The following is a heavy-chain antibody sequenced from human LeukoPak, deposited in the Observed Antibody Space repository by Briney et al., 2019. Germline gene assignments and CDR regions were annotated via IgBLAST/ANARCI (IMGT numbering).Heavy chain of an antibody. CDR2: ISGSGGST. J-gene: IGHJ3*02. CDR3: AKSHRYSGSPDAFDI. V-gene: IGHV3-23*01. CDR1: GFTFSNSG. D-gene: IGHD1-26*01. Sequence: GGSLRLSCAASGFTFSNSGMSWVRQAPGKGLEWVSTISGSGGSTYYTDSVKGRFTISRDNSKDTLFLQMSSLRVEDTAVYYCAKSHRYSGSPDAFDIWGQGTMVTVSS.